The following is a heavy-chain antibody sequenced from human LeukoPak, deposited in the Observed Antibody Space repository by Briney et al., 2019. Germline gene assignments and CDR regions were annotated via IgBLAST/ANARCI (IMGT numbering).Heavy chain of an antibody. J-gene: IGHJ5*02. CDR2: IIPIFGTA. Sequence: VASVKVSCKASGGTFSSYAISWVRQAPGQGLEWMGGIIPIFGTANYAQKFQGRVTITADESTSTAYMELSSLRSEDTAVYYCARGYPPFINSRGWFDPWGQGTLVTVSS. CDR3: ARGYPPFINSRGWFDP. D-gene: IGHD3-10*01. CDR1: GGTFSSYA. V-gene: IGHV1-69*01.